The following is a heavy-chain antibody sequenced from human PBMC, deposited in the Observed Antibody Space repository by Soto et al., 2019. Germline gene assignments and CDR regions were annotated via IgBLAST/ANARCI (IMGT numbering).Heavy chain of an antibody. CDR2: SHHGAGT. D-gene: IGHD6-13*01. CDR3: ARVLSLGSTWYFDY. V-gene: IGHV4-38-2*02. Sequence: AETLASTFTVSASSITDSSYWGWIRQPPGKVLEWIGSSHHGAGTYYNPSLKSRVTISVDTSKNQLSLKLTSVAAADAAVYYCARVLSLGSTWYFDYCGQGPQVT. CDR1: ASSITDSSY. J-gene: IGHJ4*02.